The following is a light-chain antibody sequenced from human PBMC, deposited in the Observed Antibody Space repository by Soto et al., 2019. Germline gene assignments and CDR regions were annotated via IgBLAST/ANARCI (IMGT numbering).Light chain of an antibody. Sequence: QSALTQPASVSGSPGQSITISCTGSSSDIGAYNYVSWFQQYPGKAPKLIISEVSNRPSGVSNRFSGSKSGPAASLTISGLQTEDEADYFCFSFTTDWTHVFGTGTKLTVL. V-gene: IGLV2-14*01. J-gene: IGLJ1*01. CDR2: EVS. CDR1: SSDIGAYNY. CDR3: FSFTTDWTHV.